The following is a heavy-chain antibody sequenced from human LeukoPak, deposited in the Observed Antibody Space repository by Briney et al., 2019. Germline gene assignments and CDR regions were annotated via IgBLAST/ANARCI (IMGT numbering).Heavy chain of an antibody. CDR2: IKSKTDGGTT. J-gene: IGHJ4*02. D-gene: IGHD3-9*01. Sequence: GGSLRLSCAASGFTFSNAWMSWVRQAPGKGLEWVGRIKSKTDGGTTDYAAPVKGRFTISRDDSKNTLYLQMNSLKTEDTAVYYCTTEGTSYFDWFPLGYWGQGTLVTVSS. CDR3: TTEGTSYFDWFPLGY. V-gene: IGHV3-15*01. CDR1: GFTFSNAW.